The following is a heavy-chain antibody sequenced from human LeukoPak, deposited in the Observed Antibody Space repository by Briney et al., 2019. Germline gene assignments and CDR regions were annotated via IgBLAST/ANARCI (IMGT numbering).Heavy chain of an antibody. CDR1: GFTFSDFY. J-gene: IGHJ4*02. D-gene: IGHD3-10*01. V-gene: IGHV3-11*06. CDR2: ISSSSTDT. Sequence: PGGSLRLSCAASGFTFSDFYMSWIRQAPGKGLEWLSDISSSSTDTNYADSVKGRFTISRDNAKNSLFLQLNSLRAEDTAVYYCARKTYYYDSGSYSKSYYFDYWGQGTLVTVSS. CDR3: ARKTYYYDSGSYSKSYYFDY.